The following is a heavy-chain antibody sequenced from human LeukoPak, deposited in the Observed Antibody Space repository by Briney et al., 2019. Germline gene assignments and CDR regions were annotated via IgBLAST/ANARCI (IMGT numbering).Heavy chain of an antibody. Sequence: GGSLRLSCAASGFTFTSYAMSWVRQAPEKGLDWVSAITGSGDATFYADSVKGRFTISRDNARNTLYLQMNGLSAEDTAVYYCAKASGYDGVDPWGQGSLVIVSS. D-gene: IGHD5-12*01. V-gene: IGHV3-23*01. J-gene: IGHJ5*02. CDR3: AKASGYDGVDP. CDR2: ITGSGDAT. CDR1: GFTFTSYA.